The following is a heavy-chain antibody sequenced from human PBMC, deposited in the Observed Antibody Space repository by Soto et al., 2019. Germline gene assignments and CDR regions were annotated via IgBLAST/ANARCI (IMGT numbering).Heavy chain of an antibody. CDR2: IYYSGST. Sequence: TSETLSLTCTVSGGSISSYYWSWIRQPPGKGLEWIGYIYYSGSTNYNPSLKSRVTISVDTSKNQFSLKLSSVTAADTAVYYCARSKIFGVVIDYWGQGTLVTVSS. V-gene: IGHV4-59*01. CDR3: ARSKIFGVVIDY. J-gene: IGHJ4*02. CDR1: GGSISSYY. D-gene: IGHD3-3*01.